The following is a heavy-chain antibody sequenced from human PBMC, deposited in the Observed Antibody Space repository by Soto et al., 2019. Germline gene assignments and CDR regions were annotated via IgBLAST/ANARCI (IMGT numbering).Heavy chain of an antibody. CDR3: AREPLAGSGGSCYDY. J-gene: IGHJ4*02. CDR1: GGSISGYC. CDR2: INHSGST. D-gene: IGHD2-15*01. Sequence: SDTLSLTCTVSGGSISGYCWSWIRQPPGKGLEWIGEINHSGSTNYNPSLKSRVTISVDTSKNQFSLKLSSVTAADTAVYYCAREPLAGSGGSCYDYWGQGTLVTVSS. V-gene: IGHV4-34*09.